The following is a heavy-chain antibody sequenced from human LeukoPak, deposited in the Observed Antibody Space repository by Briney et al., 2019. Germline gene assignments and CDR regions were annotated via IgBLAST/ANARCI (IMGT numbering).Heavy chain of an antibody. CDR3: ARVRADSSGHYYFDY. CDR2: INPSGGST. D-gene: IGHD3-22*01. V-gene: IGHV1-46*01. J-gene: IGHJ4*02. Sequence: GASVKVSCKASGYTFTSYYRHWVRQAPGQGLEWMGMINPSGGSTSYAQKFQGRVTMTRDTSTSTVYMELSSLRSEDTAVYYRARVRADSSGHYYFDYWGQGTLVTVSS. CDR1: GYTFTSYY.